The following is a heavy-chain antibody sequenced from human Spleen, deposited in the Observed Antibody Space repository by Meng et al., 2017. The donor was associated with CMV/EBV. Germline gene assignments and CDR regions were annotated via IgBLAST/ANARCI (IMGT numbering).Heavy chain of an antibody. D-gene: IGHD6-13*01. J-gene: IGHJ4*02. V-gene: IGHV1-69*05. CDR2: IIPIFGTA. CDR3: AKDHEAYQYSSSWYDY. Sequence: SVKVSCKASGGTFSSYAISWVRQAPGQGLEWMGGIIPIFGTANYAQKFQGRVTITTDESTSTAYMELSSLRSEDTAVYYCAKDHEAYQYSSSWYDYWGQGTLVTVSS. CDR1: GGTFSSYA.